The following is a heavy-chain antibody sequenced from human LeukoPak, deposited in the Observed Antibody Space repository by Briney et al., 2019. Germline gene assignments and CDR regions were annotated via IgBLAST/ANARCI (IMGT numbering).Heavy chain of an antibody. V-gene: IGHV1-2*02. Sequence: ASVKVSCEASGYTFTGYYMHWVRQAPGQGLEWMGWINPNSGGTNYAQKFQGRVTMTRDTSISTAYMELSRLRSDDTAVYYCARGVGGYPPNFDYWGQGTLVTVSS. CDR3: ARGVGGYPPNFDY. CDR1: GYTFTGYY. CDR2: INPNSGGT. D-gene: IGHD3-10*01. J-gene: IGHJ4*02.